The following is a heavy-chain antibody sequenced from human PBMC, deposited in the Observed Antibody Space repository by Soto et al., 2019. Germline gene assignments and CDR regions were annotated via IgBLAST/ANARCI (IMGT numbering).Heavy chain of an antibody. D-gene: IGHD6-19*01. V-gene: IGHV1-2*02. J-gene: IGHJ4*02. CDR2: INPNSGGT. CDR1: GYTFTGYY. CDR3: ARRGSGWYSSYFDY. Sequence: ASVKVSCKASGYTFTGYYMHWVRQAPGQGLEWMGWINPNSGGTSYAQKFQGRVTMTRDTSISTAYMELSRLRSDDTAVYYCARRGSGWYSSYFDYWGQGTLVTVSS.